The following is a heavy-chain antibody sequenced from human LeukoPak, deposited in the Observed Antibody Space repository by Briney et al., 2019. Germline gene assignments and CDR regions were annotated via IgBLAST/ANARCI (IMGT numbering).Heavy chain of an antibody. CDR2: IIPIFGTA. Sequence: GASVKVSCKASGGTFSSYAISWVRQAPGQGLEWMGGIIPIFGTANYAQKFQGRVTITADESTSTAYMELSSLRSEDTAVYYCARGELWLNVAFDIWGQGTMVTVSS. J-gene: IGHJ3*02. CDR3: ARGELWLNVAFDI. D-gene: IGHD5-18*01. V-gene: IGHV1-69*13. CDR1: GGTFSSYA.